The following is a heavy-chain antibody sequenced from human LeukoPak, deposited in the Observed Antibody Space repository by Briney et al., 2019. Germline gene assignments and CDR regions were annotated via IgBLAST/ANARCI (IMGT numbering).Heavy chain of an antibody. CDR1: GFTFRSYS. D-gene: IGHD3-22*01. V-gene: IGHV3-48*01. CDR3: ARDYYDSLGY. J-gene: IGHJ4*02. CDR2: ISSSSSTI. Sequence: PGGSLRLSCAASGFTFRSYSMNWVRQAPGKGLEWVSYISSSSSTIYYADSVTGRFTIYRDNAKNSLYLQMNGLRAEDTAVYYCARDYYDSLGYWGQGTLVTVSS.